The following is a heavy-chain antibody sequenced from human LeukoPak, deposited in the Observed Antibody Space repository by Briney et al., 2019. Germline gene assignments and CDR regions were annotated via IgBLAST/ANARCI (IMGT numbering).Heavy chain of an antibody. CDR2: IYYNGST. D-gene: IGHD3-16*01. Sequence: SETLSLICTVSDGSVSDGSYYWGWLRQPPGRGLEWIGSIYYNGSTYYNPSLKRRVTISVDTSKNQFSLKLSSVTAADTAVYYCAKVKITPNREYYFDYWGQGTLVTVSS. CDR1: DGSVSDGSYY. J-gene: IGHJ4*02. CDR3: AKVKITPNREYYFDY. V-gene: IGHV4-39*07.